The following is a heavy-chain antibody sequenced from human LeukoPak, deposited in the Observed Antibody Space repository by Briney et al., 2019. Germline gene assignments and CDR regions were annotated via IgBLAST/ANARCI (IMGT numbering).Heavy chain of an antibody. Sequence: PSETLSLTCTVSGGSISSYYWSWIRQPAGKGLEWIGRIYTSGSTNYNPSLKRRVTMSVDTSKNQFSLKLSSVTAADTAVYYCAREVTYGDYVGYNWFDPWGQGTLVTVSS. CDR1: GGSISSYY. J-gene: IGHJ5*02. CDR3: AREVTYGDYVGYNWFDP. V-gene: IGHV4-4*07. CDR2: IYTSGST. D-gene: IGHD4-17*01.